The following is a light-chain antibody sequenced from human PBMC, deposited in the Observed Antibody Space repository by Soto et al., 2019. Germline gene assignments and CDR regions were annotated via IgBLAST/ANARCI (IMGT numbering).Light chain of an antibody. CDR3: QQSYSTPPFT. J-gene: IGKJ3*01. CDR1: QSISSY. Sequence: DIQMTQSPSSLSASVGDRVTITCRASQSISSYLNWYQQKPGKAPKLLIYAASSLQSGVPSRLIGSGSGTDFTLTISSLQPEDFATYYCQQSYSTPPFTFGPGTKVDIK. CDR2: AAS. V-gene: IGKV1-39*01.